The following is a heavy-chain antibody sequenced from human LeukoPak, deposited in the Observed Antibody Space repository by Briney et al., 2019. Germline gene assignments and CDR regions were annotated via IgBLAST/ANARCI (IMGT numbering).Heavy chain of an antibody. CDR3: AKDRASSGTYYFDY. D-gene: IGHD6-19*01. V-gene: IGHV3-30*18. CDR1: GFTFSSYG. Sequence: GGSLRLSCAASGFTFSSYGMHWVRQAPGKGLEWVAVISYDGSNKYYADSVKGRFTISRDNSKNTLYLQMNSLRAEDTAVYYRAKDRASSGTYYFDYWGQGTLVTVSS. CDR2: ISYDGSNK. J-gene: IGHJ4*02.